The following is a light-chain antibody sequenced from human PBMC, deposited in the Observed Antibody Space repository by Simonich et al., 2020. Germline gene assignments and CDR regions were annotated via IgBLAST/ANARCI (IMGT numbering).Light chain of an antibody. J-gene: IGKJ4*01. CDR1: PSVSSN. Sequence: EIVMTQSPATLSVSPGERATLSCRASPSVSSNLAWYQKKPGPAPRLLIYGASTRATGIPARFSGSGSGTEFTLTISSLQSEDFAVYYCQQYNNCPPLTFGGGTKVEIK. CDR2: GAS. CDR3: QQYNNCPPLT. V-gene: IGKV3-15*01.